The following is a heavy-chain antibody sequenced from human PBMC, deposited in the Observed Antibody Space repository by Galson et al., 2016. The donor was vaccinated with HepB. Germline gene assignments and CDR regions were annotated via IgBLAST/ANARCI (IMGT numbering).Heavy chain of an antibody. CDR3: ARQTKQGPLEY. D-gene: IGHD1-14*01. CDR1: GYSFPTHW. J-gene: IGHJ4*02. V-gene: IGHV5-51*01. Sequence: QSGAEVKKPGESLKISCEASGYSFPTHWIGWVRQLPGKGLEWMGMIFPGDSDTRYSPSFQAHVTISANKSITPAYLQWTNLKASDTAVYYCARQTKQGPLEYWGQGTLVTVSS. CDR2: IFPGDSDT.